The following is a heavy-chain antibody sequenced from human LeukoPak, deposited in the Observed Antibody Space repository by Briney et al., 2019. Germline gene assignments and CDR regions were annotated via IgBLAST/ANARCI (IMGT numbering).Heavy chain of an antibody. CDR2: ISYDGNNK. Sequence: GGSLRLSCAASGFTFSSYAMSWVRQAPGKGLEWVAIISYDGNNKFYADSVKGRFSISRDNSKNTLYLQMNSLRAEDTAVYYCARASRDGTENWCDPWGQGTLVTVSS. J-gene: IGHJ5*02. CDR1: GFTFSSYA. CDR3: ARASRDGTENWCDP. V-gene: IGHV3-30-3*01. D-gene: IGHD5-24*01.